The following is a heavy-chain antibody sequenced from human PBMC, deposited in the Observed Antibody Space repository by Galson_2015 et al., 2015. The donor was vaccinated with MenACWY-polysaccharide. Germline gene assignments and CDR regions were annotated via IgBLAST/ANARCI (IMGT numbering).Heavy chain of an antibody. CDR3: ARGEKYYYDSSGYLNWFDP. Sequence: SVKASCKASGYSFSSYDINWVRQTTGQGLEWMGWMNPNSGNTGYAQKFQGRVTMTRNTSISIAYMELSSLRSEDTAVYYCARGEKYYYDSSGYLNWFDPWGQGTLVTVSS. CDR2: MNPNSGNT. J-gene: IGHJ5*02. CDR1: GYSFSSYD. V-gene: IGHV1-8*01. D-gene: IGHD3-22*01.